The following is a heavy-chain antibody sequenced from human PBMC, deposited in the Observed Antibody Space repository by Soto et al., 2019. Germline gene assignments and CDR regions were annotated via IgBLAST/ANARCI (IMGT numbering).Heavy chain of an antibody. CDR2: IYPFDSDT. D-gene: IGHD1-26*01. Sequence: GESLKISCKGSEYTFTNYWIGWVRQMPGKGLEWMGIIYPFDSDTRYSPSFQGQVIISADKSITTAYLQWSTVKASDTAMYYCVRLSTYPSKDLSSSYFSLDVWGLGTTVTVSS. J-gene: IGHJ6*02. CDR3: VRLSTYPSKDLSSSYFSLDV. CDR1: EYTFTNYW. V-gene: IGHV5-51*01.